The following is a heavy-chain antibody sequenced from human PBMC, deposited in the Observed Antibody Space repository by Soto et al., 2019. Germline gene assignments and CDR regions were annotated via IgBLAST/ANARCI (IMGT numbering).Heavy chain of an antibody. CDR3: AHSLSSGDSVSWYFAL. D-gene: IGHD2-21*02. Sequence: QITLKESGPTLVKPTQTLTLTCTFSVFSLSTNGVGVGWIRQPPETALEWLALIFWNDDKRYSPSLESRLTIAKDTSKTQVVLTMTNMDPVDTATYYRAHSLSSGDSVSWYFALWGRRTLVTVSS. CDR2: IFWNDDK. V-gene: IGHV2-5*01. J-gene: IGHJ2*01. CDR1: VFSLSTNGVG.